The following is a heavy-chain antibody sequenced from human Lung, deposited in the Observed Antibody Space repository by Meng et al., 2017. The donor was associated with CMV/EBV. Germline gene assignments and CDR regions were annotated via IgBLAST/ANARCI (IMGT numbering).Heavy chain of an antibody. CDR1: GFTFDDYA. V-gene: IGHV3-9*03. CDR3: AKGTRNYYYYYGMDV. Sequence: GGSXRLXCAASGFTFDDYAMHWVRQAPGKGLEWVSGISWNSGSIGYADSVKGRFTISRDNAKNSLYLQMNSLRAEDMALYYCAKGTRNYYYYYGMDVWGQGXTVTVSS. J-gene: IGHJ6*02. CDR2: ISWNSGSI.